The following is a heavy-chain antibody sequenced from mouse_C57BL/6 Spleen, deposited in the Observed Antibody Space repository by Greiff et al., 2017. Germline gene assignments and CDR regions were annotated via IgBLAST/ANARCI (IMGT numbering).Heavy chain of an antibody. V-gene: IGHV1-82*01. D-gene: IGHD1-1*01. Sequence: QVQLQQSGPELVKPGASVKISCKASGYAFSSSWMNWVKQRPGKGLEWIGRIYPGDGDTNYNGKFKGKATLTADKSSSTAYMQLSSLTSEDSAVYFCARGDLAVVAFDYWGQGTTLTVSS. CDR3: ARGDLAVVAFDY. J-gene: IGHJ2*01. CDR2: IYPGDGDT. CDR1: GYAFSSSW.